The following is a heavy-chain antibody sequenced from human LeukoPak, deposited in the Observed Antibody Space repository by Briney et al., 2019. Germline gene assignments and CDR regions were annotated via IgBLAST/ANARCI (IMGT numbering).Heavy chain of an antibody. CDR1: GDSISSDY. V-gene: IGHV4-34*01. Sequence: SETLSLTCTVSGDSISSDYWSWIRQPPGKGLEWIGEINHSGSTNYNPSLKSRVTISVDTSKNQFSLKLSSVTAADTAVYYCARAGYCSSTSCYSAFDIWGQGTMVTVSS. CDR3: ARAGYCSSTSCYSAFDI. CDR2: INHSGST. D-gene: IGHD2-2*02. J-gene: IGHJ3*02.